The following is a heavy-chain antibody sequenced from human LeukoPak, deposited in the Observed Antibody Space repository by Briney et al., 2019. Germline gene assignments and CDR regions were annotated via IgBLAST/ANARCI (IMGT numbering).Heavy chain of an antibody. CDR2: ISYDGSNK. Sequence: GGSLRLSCAASGFTFSSYAMRWVRQATGKGLEWVAVISYDGSNKYYADSVKGRFTISRDNSKNTLYLQMNSLRAEDTAVYYCARNKGIAATWRNWFDPWGQGTLVTVSS. V-gene: IGHV3-30-3*01. CDR3: ARNKGIAATWRNWFDP. CDR1: GFTFSSYA. D-gene: IGHD6-13*01. J-gene: IGHJ5*02.